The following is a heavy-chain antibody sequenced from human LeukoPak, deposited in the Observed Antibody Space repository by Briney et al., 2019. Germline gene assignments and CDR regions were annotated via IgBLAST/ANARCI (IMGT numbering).Heavy chain of an antibody. Sequence: GGSLRLSCAASGFTFINAWMAWVRQAPGKGLEWVCSITGSAVDTYCPDSVKGRFTISRDNSKNTVYLQMNSLRAEDTAVYYCAKTWYDSNEYLDSWGQGTLVTVSS. CDR1: GFTFINAW. V-gene: IGHV3-23*01. J-gene: IGHJ4*02. CDR2: ITGSAVDT. CDR3: AKTWYDSNEYLDS. D-gene: IGHD1-1*01.